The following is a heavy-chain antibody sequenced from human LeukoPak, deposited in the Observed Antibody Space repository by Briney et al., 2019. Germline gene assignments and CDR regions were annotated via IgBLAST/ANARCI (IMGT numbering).Heavy chain of an antibody. J-gene: IGHJ4*02. V-gene: IGHV3-23*01. D-gene: IGHD3-10*01. CDR1: GFTFSSYA. CDR3: AKGHMGFGELYFDY. Sequence: GGSLRLSCAASGFTFSSYAMNWVRQAPGKGLEWVSVVVGSGGSTLYADSVKGRFTISRDNSKNTLYLQMSSLRAEDTAVYYCAKGHMGFGELYFDYWGQGTLVTVS. CDR2: VVGSGGST.